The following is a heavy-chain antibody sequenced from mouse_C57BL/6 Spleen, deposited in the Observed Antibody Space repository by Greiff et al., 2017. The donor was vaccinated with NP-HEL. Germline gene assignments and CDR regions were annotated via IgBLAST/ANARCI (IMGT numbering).Heavy chain of an antibody. V-gene: IGHV1-64*01. CDR2: IHPNSGST. J-gene: IGHJ4*01. Sequence: QVQLQQPGAELVKPGASVKLSCKASGYTFTSYWMHWVKQRPGQGLEWIGMIHPNSGSTNYNEKFKSKATLTVDKSSSTAYMQLSSLTSEDSAVYYCAPIYYDYPYYAMDYWGQGTSVTVSS. CDR3: APIYYDYPYYAMDY. D-gene: IGHD2-4*01. CDR1: GYTFTSYW.